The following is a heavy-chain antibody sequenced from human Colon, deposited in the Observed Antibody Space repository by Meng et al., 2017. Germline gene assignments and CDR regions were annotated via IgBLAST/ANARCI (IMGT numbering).Heavy chain of an antibody. J-gene: IGHJ3*02. CDR2: IYNSGST. V-gene: IGHV4-38-2*02. CDR3: ARDLKYYDFWSGYYWFDI. CDR1: GYSISSGYY. D-gene: IGHD3-3*01. Sequence: SETLSLTCAVSGYSISSGYYWGWIRQPPGKGLEWIGSIYNSGSTYYNPSLKSRVTISVDTSKNQFSLKLSAVTAADTAVYSCARDLKYYDFWSGYYWFDIWGQGTMVTVSS.